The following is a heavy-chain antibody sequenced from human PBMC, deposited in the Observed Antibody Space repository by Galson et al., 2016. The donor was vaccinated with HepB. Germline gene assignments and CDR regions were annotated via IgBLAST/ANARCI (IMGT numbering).Heavy chain of an antibody. Sequence: SLRLSCAASGFTFNNYSMHWVRQPPGKRLEWVTVMSYEGSNRFYADSVKGRFTISRDNSKNTVYLQMKSLKVKDTAVYFCAREGYYGVFDYWGQGTLVTVSS. J-gene: IGHJ4*02. D-gene: IGHD3-22*01. V-gene: IGHV3-30-3*01. CDR1: GFTFNNYS. CDR2: MSYEGSNR. CDR3: AREGYYGVFDY.